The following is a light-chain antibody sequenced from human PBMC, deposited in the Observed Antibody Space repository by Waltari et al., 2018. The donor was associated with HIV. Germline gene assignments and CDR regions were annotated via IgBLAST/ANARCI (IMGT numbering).Light chain of an antibody. CDR1: SSHIGGTD. CDR2: RNN. CDR3: AAWDDSLSGLV. V-gene: IGLV1-47*01. J-gene: IGLJ3*02. Sequence: QSVLTQPPSASGTPGQRVTISCSGSSSHIGGTDVYWYQQLPETAPNIFIYRNNRRPSGVPDRFSGSSSGPSSSPAISGLRSYDEAYYFCAAWDDSLSGLVFGGGTQLTVL.